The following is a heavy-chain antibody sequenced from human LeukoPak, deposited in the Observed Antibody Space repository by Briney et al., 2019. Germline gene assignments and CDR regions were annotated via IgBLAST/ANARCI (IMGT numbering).Heavy chain of an antibody. CDR1: GYTFTGYY. CDR3: ARDLESVGAAGDY. Sequence: ASVKVSCKASGYTFTGYYMHWVRQAPGQGLEWMGWINPNSGGTNYAQKFQGRVTMTRDTSISTAYMELSRLRSDDTAVYYCARDLESVGAAGDYWGQGTLVTVSS. CDR2: INPNSGGT. V-gene: IGHV1-2*02. J-gene: IGHJ4*02. D-gene: IGHD1-26*01.